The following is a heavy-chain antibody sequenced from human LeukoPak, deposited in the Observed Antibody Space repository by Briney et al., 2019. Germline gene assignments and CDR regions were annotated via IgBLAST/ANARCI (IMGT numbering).Heavy chain of an antibody. V-gene: IGHV1-46*01. Sequence: ASVKVSCKASGYTFTSYYMHWVRQAPGQGLEWMGIINPGGGSTSYAQKFQGRVTVTRDTSTSTVYMELSSLRSEDTAVYYCARDEPGSQFDIWGQGTVVTVSS. CDR1: GYTFTSYY. CDR3: ARDEPGSQFDI. CDR2: INPGGGST. J-gene: IGHJ3*02.